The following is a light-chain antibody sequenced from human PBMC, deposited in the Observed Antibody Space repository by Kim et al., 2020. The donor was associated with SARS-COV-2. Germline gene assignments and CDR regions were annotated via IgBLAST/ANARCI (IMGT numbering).Light chain of an antibody. CDR3: QQYANSPIT. J-gene: IGKJ5*01. CDR2: GAS. Sequence: SPGERGTLSYRASQIVTSNSLAWYQHKPGQPPRLLIYGASSRATGIPDRFSGSGSGTDFTLTISRLEAEDFAVYYCQQYANSPITFGQGTRLEIK. V-gene: IGKV3-20*01. CDR1: QIVTSNS.